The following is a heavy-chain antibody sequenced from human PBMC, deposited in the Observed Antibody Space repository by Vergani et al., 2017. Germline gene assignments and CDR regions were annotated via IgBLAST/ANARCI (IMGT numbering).Heavy chain of an antibody. J-gene: IGHJ4*02. D-gene: IGHD6-13*01. CDR2: ISGSGGST. CDR1: GFTFSSYA. Sequence: EVQLLESGGGLVQPGGSLRLSCAASGFTFSSYAMSWVRQAPGKGLEWVSAISGSGGSTYYADSVKGRFTISRDKSKNTLYLQMNSLRAEDTAVYYCAKDGAAVVFLFDYWGQGTLVTVSS. V-gene: IGHV3-23*01. CDR3: AKDGAAVVFLFDY.